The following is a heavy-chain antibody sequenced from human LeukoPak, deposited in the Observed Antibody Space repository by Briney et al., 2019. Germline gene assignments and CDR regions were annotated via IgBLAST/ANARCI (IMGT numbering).Heavy chain of an antibody. D-gene: IGHD5-12*01. J-gene: IGHJ3*02. CDR1: GYIFTGYY. CDR3: ARGSGYDFRAFDI. V-gene: IGHV1-2*02. Sequence: GASVKVSCKASGYIFTGYYMHWVRQAPGQGLEWMGWINPNSGDTNCTQRFQGRVTMTRDTSISIAYMEMSRLTSDDTAVYYCARGSGYDFRAFDIWGQGTLVAVSS. CDR2: INPNSGDT.